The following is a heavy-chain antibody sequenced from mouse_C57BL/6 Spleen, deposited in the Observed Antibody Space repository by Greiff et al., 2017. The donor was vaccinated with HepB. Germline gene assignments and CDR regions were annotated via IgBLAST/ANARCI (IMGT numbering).Heavy chain of an antibody. CDR3: ARGKYDYDY. D-gene: IGHD2-4*01. Sequence: QVQLQQSGAELVKPGDSVKLSCKASGYTFTSYWMHWVKQRPGQGLEWIGMIHRNGGSTNYNEKFKSKAKLTVDKSSSTAYMQLSSLTSEDSAVYYCARGKYDYDYWGQGTTLTVSS. J-gene: IGHJ2*01. CDR1: GYTFTSYW. CDR2: IHRNGGST. V-gene: IGHV1-64*01.